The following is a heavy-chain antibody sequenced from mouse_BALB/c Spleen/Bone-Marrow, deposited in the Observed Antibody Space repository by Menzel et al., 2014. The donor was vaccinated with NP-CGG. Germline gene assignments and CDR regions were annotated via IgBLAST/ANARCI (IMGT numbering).Heavy chain of an antibody. Sequence: QVQLQQSGAELVRPGTSLKVSCQASGYAFTDFLLDWVKQRPGQGLEWVGVINPGSGGTNYNEKFKDKATMTADRTSSTAYMQLSRLASDDSAVYFCARARDYYDNNSFAYWGQGTLVTVSS. D-gene: IGHD1-1*01. CDR3: ARARDYYDNNSFAY. V-gene: IGHV1-54*03. J-gene: IGHJ3*01. CDR1: GYAFTDFL. CDR2: INPGSGGT.